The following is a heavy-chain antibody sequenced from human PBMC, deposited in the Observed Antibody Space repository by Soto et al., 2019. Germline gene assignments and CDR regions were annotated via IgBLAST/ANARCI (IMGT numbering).Heavy chain of an antibody. V-gene: IGHV3-64*01. J-gene: IGHJ6*02. CDR2: ISSNGGST. D-gene: IGHD6-13*01. Sequence: LRLSCAASGFTFSSYAMHWVRQAPGKGLEYVSAISSNGGSTYYANSVKGRFTISRDNSKNTLYLQMGSLRAEDMAVYYCARDRVAAAAKRDYYYYYGMDVWGQGTTVTVSS. CDR1: GFTFSSYA. CDR3: ARDRVAAAAKRDYYYYYGMDV.